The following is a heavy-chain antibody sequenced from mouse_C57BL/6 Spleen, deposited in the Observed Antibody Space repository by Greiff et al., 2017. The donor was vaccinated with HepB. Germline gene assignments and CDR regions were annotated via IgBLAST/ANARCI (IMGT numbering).Heavy chain of an antibody. Sequence: QVQLQQSGAELVRPGASVKLSCKASGYTFTDYYINWVKQRPGQGLEWIARIYPGSGNTYYNEKFKGKATLTAEKSSSTAYMQLSSLTSEDSAVYFCARVEYDYFDYWGQGTTLTVSS. V-gene: IGHV1-76*01. CDR2: IYPGSGNT. D-gene: IGHD2-3*01. CDR3: ARVEYDYFDY. J-gene: IGHJ2*01. CDR1: GYTFTDYY.